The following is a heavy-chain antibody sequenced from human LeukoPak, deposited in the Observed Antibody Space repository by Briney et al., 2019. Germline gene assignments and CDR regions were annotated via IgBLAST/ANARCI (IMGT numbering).Heavy chain of an antibody. J-gene: IGHJ1*01. D-gene: IGHD6-13*01. CDR3: ARHRMAAAGGYSQP. Sequence: SETLSLTCAVYGGSFSGYYWSWIRQPPGKGLEWIGEINHSGSTNYNPSLKSRVTISVDTSKNQFSLKLSSVTAADTAVYYCARHRMAAAGGYSQPGGRGPLVTFSS. V-gene: IGHV4-34*01. CDR1: GGSFSGYY. CDR2: INHSGST.